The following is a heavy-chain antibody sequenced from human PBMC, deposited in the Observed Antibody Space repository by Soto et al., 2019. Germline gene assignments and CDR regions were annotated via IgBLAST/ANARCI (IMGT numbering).Heavy chain of an antibody. V-gene: IGHV4-59*01. Sequence: KPSETLSLTCTVSSGSISTYYWSWIRQPPGKGLEWIGYIYYSGSTNYNPSLKSRVTISVDTSKNQFSLKLSSVTAADTAVYYCARYAVAGNGGVRFDYWGQGTLVTVSS. CDR1: SGSISTYY. D-gene: IGHD6-19*01. CDR3: ARYAVAGNGGVRFDY. J-gene: IGHJ4*02. CDR2: IYYSGST.